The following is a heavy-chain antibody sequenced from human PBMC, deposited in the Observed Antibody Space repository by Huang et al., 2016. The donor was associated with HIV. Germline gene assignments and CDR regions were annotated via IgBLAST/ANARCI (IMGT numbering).Heavy chain of an antibody. J-gene: IGHJ4*02. D-gene: IGHD6-13*01. CDR3: AKIPPLHANLATSGPGPVDY. V-gene: IGHV3-30*02. Sequence: CPASGFTFATYGMHWVRQAPGKGLEWVAFIRSDGTNKYYADSVKGRFTISRDNSKNKLFLQMNSLRPEDTALYYCAKIPPLHANLATSGPGPVDYWGQGTLVTVSS. CDR2: IRSDGTNK. CDR1: GFTFATYG.